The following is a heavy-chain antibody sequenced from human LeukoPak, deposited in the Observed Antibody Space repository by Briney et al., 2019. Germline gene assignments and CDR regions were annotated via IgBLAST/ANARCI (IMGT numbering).Heavy chain of an antibody. CDR2: IYHSGST. J-gene: IGHJ4*02. Sequence: PSETLSLTCTVSGYSISSGYYWGWTRPPPGKGLEWIGSIYHSGSTYYNPSLKSRVTISVDTSKNQFSLKLSSVTAADTAVYYCARESWRWLQLPSYFDYWGQGTLVTVSS. CDR1: GYSISSGYY. CDR3: ARESWRWLQLPSYFDY. D-gene: IGHD5-24*01. V-gene: IGHV4-38-2*02.